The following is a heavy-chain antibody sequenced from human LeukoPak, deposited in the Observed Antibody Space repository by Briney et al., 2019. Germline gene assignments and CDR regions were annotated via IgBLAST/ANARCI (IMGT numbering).Heavy chain of an antibody. Sequence: GASVNVSCKASGYTFSTYAINWVRQAPGQGLEWMGWINTNTGNPTYAQGFTGRFVFSLDTSVSTTYLQISSLKAEDTAVYYCARGRGAAAGTPNYYYMDVWGKGTTVTVSS. CDR2: INTNTGNP. D-gene: IGHD6-13*01. CDR3: ARGRGAAAGTPNYYYMDV. J-gene: IGHJ6*03. CDR1: GYTFSTYA. V-gene: IGHV7-4-1*02.